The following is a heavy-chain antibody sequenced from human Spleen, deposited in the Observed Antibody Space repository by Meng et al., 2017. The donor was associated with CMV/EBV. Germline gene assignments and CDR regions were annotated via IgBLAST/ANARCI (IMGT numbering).Heavy chain of an antibody. CDR3: AKSIRKNNDYQFYGMDV. D-gene: IGHD6-6*01. Sequence: GSLRLSCTVSGGSISTFLWSWVRQTPRKGLEWMGYIYYRGSPTYNPSLRGRLTISVDTSKNQFSLDLRSVTAADMAVYYCAKSIRKNNDYQFYGMDVWGQGTPVTVSS. V-gene: IGHV4-59*01. J-gene: IGHJ6*02. CDR1: GGSISTFL. CDR2: IYYRGSP.